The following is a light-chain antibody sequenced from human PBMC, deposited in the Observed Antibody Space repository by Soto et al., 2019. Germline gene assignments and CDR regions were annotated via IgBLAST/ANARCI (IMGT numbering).Light chain of an antibody. J-gene: IGLJ3*02. CDR3: CSYAHTSRV. V-gene: IGLV2-11*01. Sequence: QSVVTQPASVSGSPGQSITISCTGTSSDVGGYDYVSWYQFHPGKAPKMIIYDVNKRPSGVPDRFSGSKSGNTASLTISWLQAEDEADYYCCSYAHTSRVFGGGTKLTVL. CDR1: SSDVGGYDY. CDR2: DVN.